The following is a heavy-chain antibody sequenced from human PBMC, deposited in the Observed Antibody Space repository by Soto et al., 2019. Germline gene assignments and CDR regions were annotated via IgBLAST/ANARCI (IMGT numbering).Heavy chain of an antibody. Sequence: EVQLVESGGGLVQPGGSLRLSCAASGFTLSSYWMHWVRQAPGKGLVWVSRSTSDGSSTTYADSVKGRFTISRDNAKNTLYLQMNRLRVEDTAVYYCARGGWDFEYWGQGTLVTVSS. CDR2: STSDGSST. CDR1: GFTLSSYW. D-gene: IGHD6-19*01. CDR3: ARGGWDFEY. V-gene: IGHV3-74*01. J-gene: IGHJ4*02.